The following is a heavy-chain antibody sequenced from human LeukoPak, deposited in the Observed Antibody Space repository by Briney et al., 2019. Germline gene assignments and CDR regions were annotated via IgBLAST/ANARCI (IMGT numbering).Heavy chain of an antibody. J-gene: IGHJ4*02. CDR2: ISSSSSTI. D-gene: IGHD3-9*01. V-gene: IGHV3-48*04. CDR1: GFTFSSYS. Sequence: GGSLRLSCAASGFTFSSYSMNWVRQAPGKGLEWLSYISSSSSTIYYADSVKGRFTISGDNAKNSLYLQMNSLRAEDTAMYYCARGYDISDYWGQGTVVTVSS. CDR3: ARGYDISDY.